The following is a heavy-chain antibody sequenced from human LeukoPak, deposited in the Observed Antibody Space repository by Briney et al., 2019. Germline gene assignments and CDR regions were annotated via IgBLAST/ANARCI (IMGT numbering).Heavy chain of an antibody. CDR2: ISAYNGNT. J-gene: IGHJ4*02. V-gene: IGHV1-18*01. Sequence: GASVKVSCKASGYTFTSYGISWVRQAPGQGLEWMGWISAYNGNTNYAQKLQGRVTMTTDISTSTAYMELRSLRFDDTAVYYCAGGGTYPPHFDYWGQGTLVTVSS. D-gene: IGHD1-26*01. CDR1: GYTFTSYG. CDR3: AGGGTYPPHFDY.